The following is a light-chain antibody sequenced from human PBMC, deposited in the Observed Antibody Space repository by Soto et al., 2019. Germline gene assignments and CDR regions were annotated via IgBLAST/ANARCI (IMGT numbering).Light chain of an antibody. Sequence: QPVLTQPASVSGSPGQSITMSCTGSSSDVGNYNLVSWYQQHPGKAPKLIIYEVSKRPSGVSNRFSGSKSGNTASLTISGLLPEDEADYYCCSYASSSTSRVFGGGTKLTVL. CDR3: CSYASSSTSRV. V-gene: IGLV2-23*02. CDR2: EVS. CDR1: SSDVGNYNL. J-gene: IGLJ3*02.